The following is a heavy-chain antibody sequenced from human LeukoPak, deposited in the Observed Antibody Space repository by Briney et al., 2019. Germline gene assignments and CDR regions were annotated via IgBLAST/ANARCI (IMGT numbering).Heavy chain of an antibody. J-gene: IGHJ5*02. D-gene: IGHD6-19*01. CDR1: GGSISSPNNY. V-gene: IGHV4-39*07. Sequence: SETLSLTCTVSGGSISSPNNYWGWIRQPPGKGLEWIGTIYYTGTTYYNPSLTSRVTMSVDTSKNQFSLKLSSVTAADTAVYYCAREYSSGWPYNWFDPWGQGTLVTVSS. CDR2: IYYTGTT. CDR3: AREYSSGWPYNWFDP.